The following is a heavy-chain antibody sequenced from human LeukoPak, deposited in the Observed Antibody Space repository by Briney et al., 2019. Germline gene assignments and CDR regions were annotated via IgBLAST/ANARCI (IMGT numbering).Heavy chain of an antibody. CDR3: ASSPLAARPKLDY. J-gene: IGHJ4*02. CDR2: ISSGGGSI. CDR1: EFTFSNYA. D-gene: IGHD6-6*01. V-gene: IGHV3-23*01. Sequence: GGPLRLSCSASEFTFSNYAMNWVGQAPGKRPEWVSGISSGGGSIYYADSVKGRFTISRDNSKNTLYLQMNSLRAEDTAVYYCASSPLAARPKLDYWGQGTLVTVSS.